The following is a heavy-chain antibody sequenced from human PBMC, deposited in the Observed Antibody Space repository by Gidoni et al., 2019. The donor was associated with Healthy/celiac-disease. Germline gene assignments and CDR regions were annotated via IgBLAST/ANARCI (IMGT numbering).Heavy chain of an antibody. Sequence: QVQLVESGGGVVQPGRSLRLSCAASGFTFRSYGMHWVRQAPGKGLEWVAVISYDGSNKYYADSVKGRFTISRDNSKNTLYLQMNSLRAEDTAVYYCAKRPYYYDSSGPDYFDYWGQGTLVTVSS. D-gene: IGHD3-22*01. CDR1: GFTFRSYG. CDR3: AKRPYYYDSSGPDYFDY. CDR2: ISYDGSNK. J-gene: IGHJ4*02. V-gene: IGHV3-30*18.